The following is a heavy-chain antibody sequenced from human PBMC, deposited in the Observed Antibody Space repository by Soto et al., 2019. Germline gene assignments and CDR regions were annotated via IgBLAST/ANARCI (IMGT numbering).Heavy chain of an antibody. CDR2: ISAHNGNT. J-gene: IGHJ4*02. Sequence: QDHLVPSGAEVKKPEASVKVSCKDSGYTCPNYGITWVRQAPGQGLEWMGWISAHNGNTDYAQKLQGRVIVTRDTSTSTAYMELRSLRSDDTAVYYCARGRYGDYWGQGALVTVSS. V-gene: IGHV1-18*01. D-gene: IGHD1-1*01. CDR3: ARGRYGDY. CDR1: GYTCPNYG.